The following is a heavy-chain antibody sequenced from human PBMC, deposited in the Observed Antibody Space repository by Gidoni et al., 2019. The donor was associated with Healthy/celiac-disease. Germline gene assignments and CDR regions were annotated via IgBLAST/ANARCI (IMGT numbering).Heavy chain of an antibody. CDR3: ARADFSGYDDAFDI. CDR2: IKQDGSEK. Sequence: EVQLVESGGGLVQPGGSLRPSCAASGFPFSSYWMSWVRQAPGTGLEWVANIKQDGSEKYYVDSVKGRFTISRDNAKNSLYLQMNSLRAEDTAVYYCARADFSGYDDAFDIWGQGTMVTVSS. V-gene: IGHV3-7*01. J-gene: IGHJ3*02. D-gene: IGHD5-12*01. CDR1: GFPFSSYW.